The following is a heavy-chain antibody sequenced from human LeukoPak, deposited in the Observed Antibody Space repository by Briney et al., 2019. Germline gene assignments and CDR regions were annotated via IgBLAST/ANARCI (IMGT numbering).Heavy chain of an antibody. J-gene: IGHJ4*02. CDR1: GFTFSSYA. Sequence: PGGSLRLSCAASGFTFSSYAMSWVRQASGKGLEWVSAISGSGGSTYYADSVKGRFTISRDNSKNTLYLQMNSLRAEDTAVYYCAKDKAAAGTFDYWGQGTLVTVSS. CDR3: AKDKAAAGTFDY. V-gene: IGHV3-23*01. CDR2: ISGSGGST. D-gene: IGHD6-13*01.